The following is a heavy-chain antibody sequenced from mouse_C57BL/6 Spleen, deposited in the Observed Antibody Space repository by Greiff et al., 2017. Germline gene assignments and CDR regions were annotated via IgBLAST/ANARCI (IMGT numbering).Heavy chain of an antibody. CDR2: IHPNSGST. CDR3: AREGSYYYGSSPYYFDY. CDR1: GYTFTSYW. D-gene: IGHD1-1*01. Sequence: QVQLQQPGAELVKPGASVKLSCKASGYTFTSYWMHWVKQRPGQGLEWIGMIHPNSGSTNYNEKFKSKATLTVDKSSSTAYMQLSSLTSEDSAVYYCAREGSYYYGSSPYYFDYGGQGTTLTVSS. J-gene: IGHJ2*01. V-gene: IGHV1-64*01.